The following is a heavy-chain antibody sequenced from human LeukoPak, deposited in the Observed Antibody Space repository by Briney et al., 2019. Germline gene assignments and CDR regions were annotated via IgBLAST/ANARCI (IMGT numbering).Heavy chain of an antibody. J-gene: IGHJ3*02. V-gene: IGHV3-48*04. CDR3: ARDRVGATLGNAFDI. CDR1: GFTFSSYS. D-gene: IGHD1-26*01. CDR2: ISSSSSPM. Sequence: GGSLRLSCAASGFTFSSYSMNWVRQAPGKGLEWVSYISSSSSPMYYADSVKGRFTISRDNAKNSLYLQMNSLRAEDTAVYYCARDRVGATLGNAFDIWGQGTMVTVSS.